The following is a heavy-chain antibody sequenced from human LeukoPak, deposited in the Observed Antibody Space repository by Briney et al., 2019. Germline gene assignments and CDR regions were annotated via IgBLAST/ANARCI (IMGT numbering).Heavy chain of an antibody. D-gene: IGHD2-15*01. CDR1: GYTFTSYY. J-gene: IGHJ5*02. CDR2: INTSGGST. CDR3: ARETIVVVVAATSGWFDP. Sequence: GASVKLSCKASGYTFTSYYMHWVRQAPGHGLEWMGIINTSGGSTSYAQTIQGRVTMTRDTSTSTVYMELSSLRSEDTAVYYCARETIVVVVAATSGWFDPWGQGTLVTVSS. V-gene: IGHV1-46*03.